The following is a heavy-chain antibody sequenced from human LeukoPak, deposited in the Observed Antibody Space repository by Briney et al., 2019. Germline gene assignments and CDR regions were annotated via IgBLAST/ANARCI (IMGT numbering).Heavy chain of an antibody. D-gene: IGHD3-16*01. CDR1: AFTFSSSW. CDR2: IKQDGSET. V-gene: IGHV3-7*01. CDR3: LAGGY. J-gene: IGHJ4*02. Sequence: GGSLRLSCAASAFTFSSSWMSWVRQASGKGLEWVANIKQDGSETYYVDSVKGRFTISRDNAKNSLYLQMNSLRAEDTAVYYCLAGGYWGQGTLVTVSS.